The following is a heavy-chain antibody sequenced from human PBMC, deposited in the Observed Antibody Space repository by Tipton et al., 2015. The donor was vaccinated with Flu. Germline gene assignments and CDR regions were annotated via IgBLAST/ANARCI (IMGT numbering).Heavy chain of an antibody. CDR3: ARDYWFLEWLPPGFYFDY. Sequence: SLRLSCAASGFTFSSYAMHWVRQAPGKGLEWVAVISYDGSNKYYADSVKGRFTISRDNSKNTLYLQMNSLRAEDTAVYYCARDYWFLEWLPPGFYFDYWGQGALVTVSS. CDR1: GFTFSSYA. J-gene: IGHJ4*02. CDR2: ISYDGSNK. V-gene: IGHV3-30-3*01. D-gene: IGHD3-3*01.